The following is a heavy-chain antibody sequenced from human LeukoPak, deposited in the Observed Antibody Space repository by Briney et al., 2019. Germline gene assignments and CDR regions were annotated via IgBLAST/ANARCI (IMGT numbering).Heavy chain of an antibody. CDR1: GFTFSSYE. J-gene: IGHJ4*02. V-gene: IGHV3-7*01. Sequence: GGSLRLSCAASGFTFSSYEMNWVRQAPGKGLEWVANIKKDGSEKYYVDSVKGRFTISRDNAKTSLYLQMNSLRAEDTAVYYCARDLSGVTGYTYGRGIDYWGQGTLVTVSS. CDR2: IKKDGSEK. CDR3: ARDLSGVTGYTYGRGIDY. D-gene: IGHD5-18*01.